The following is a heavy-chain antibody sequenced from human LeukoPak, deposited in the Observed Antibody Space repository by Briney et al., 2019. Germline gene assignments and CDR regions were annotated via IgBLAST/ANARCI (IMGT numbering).Heavy chain of an antibody. CDR3: ARAPEEVWFDP. J-gene: IGHJ5*02. CDR1: GFSLSSYA. V-gene: IGHV3-21*01. Sequence: PGGSLRLSCTVSGFSLSSYAMSWVRQAPGEGLEWVSSISSSSSYIYYADSVKGRFTISRDNAKNSLYLQMNSLRAEDTAVYYCARAPEEVWFDPWGQGTLVTVSS. CDR2: ISSSSSYI.